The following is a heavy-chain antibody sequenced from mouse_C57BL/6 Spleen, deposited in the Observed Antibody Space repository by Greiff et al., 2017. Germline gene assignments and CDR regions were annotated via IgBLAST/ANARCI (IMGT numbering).Heavy chain of an antibody. J-gene: IGHJ2*01. V-gene: IGHV1-72*01. Sequence: VQLQQSGAELVKPGASVKLSCKASGYTFTSYWMHWVKQRPGRGLEWIGWIDPNSGGTKYNEKFKSKATLTVDKPSSTAYMQLSSLTSEDSAVYYCARSAYSNYVGVFDYWGQGTTLTVSS. CDR3: ARSAYSNYVGVFDY. D-gene: IGHD2-5*01. CDR1: GYTFTSYW. CDR2: IDPNSGGT.